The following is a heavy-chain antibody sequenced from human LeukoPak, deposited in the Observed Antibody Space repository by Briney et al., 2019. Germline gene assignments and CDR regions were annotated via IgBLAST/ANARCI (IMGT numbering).Heavy chain of an antibody. CDR1: GYTFTSYD. D-gene: IGHD1-26*01. Sequence: ASVKVSCKASGYTFTSYDINWVRQATGQGLEWMGWMNPNSGNTGYAQKFQGRVTITADKSTSTAYMELSSLRSEDTAVYYCASTGGSGSYRYYFDYWGQGTLVTVSS. V-gene: IGHV1-8*01. J-gene: IGHJ4*02. CDR2: MNPNSGNT. CDR3: ASTGGSGSYRYYFDY.